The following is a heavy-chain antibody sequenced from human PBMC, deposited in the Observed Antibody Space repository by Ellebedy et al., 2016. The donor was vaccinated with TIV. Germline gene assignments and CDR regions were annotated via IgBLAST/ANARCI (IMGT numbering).Heavy chain of an antibody. V-gene: IGHV4-61*01. CDR2: IYYSGST. CDR3: ARVKGVGGNLYFDY. D-gene: IGHD4-23*01. J-gene: IGHJ4*02. CDR1: GGSVSSGSYY. Sequence: SETLSLTXTVSGGSVSSGSYYWSWIRQPPGKGLEWIGYIYYSGSTNYNPSLKSRVTISVDTSKNQFSLKLSSVTAADTAVYYCARVKGVGGNLYFDYWGQGTLVTVSS.